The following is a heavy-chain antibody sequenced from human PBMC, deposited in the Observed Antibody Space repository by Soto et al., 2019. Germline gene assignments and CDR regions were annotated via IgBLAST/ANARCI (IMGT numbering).Heavy chain of an antibody. J-gene: IGHJ3*02. CDR3: ARGGGYYDSSGYPSDAFDI. V-gene: IGHV4-30-4*01. CDR2: IYYSGST. Sequence: QVQLQESGPGLVKPSQTLSLTCTVSGGSISSGDYYWSWIRQPPGKGLEWIGYIYYSGSTYYNPSLKSRVTISVDTSKNQFSLKLSSVTAADTAVYCCARGGGYYDSSGYPSDAFDIWGQGTMVTVSS. CDR1: GGSISSGDYY. D-gene: IGHD3-22*01.